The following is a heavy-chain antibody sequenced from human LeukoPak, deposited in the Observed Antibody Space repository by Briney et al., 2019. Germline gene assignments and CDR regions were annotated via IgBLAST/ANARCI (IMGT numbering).Heavy chain of an antibody. J-gene: IGHJ4*02. D-gene: IGHD3-10*01. CDR3: AKAGYVYGSGSYYHFDY. CDR1: GFTLSSYG. CDR2: IRYDGSNK. V-gene: IGHV3-30*02. Sequence: PGGSLRLSCAASGFTLSSYGMHWVRQAPGKGLEWVAFIRYDGSNKYYADSVKGRFTISRDNSKNTLYLQMNSLRAEDTAVYYCAKAGYVYGSGSYYHFDYWGQGTLVTVSS.